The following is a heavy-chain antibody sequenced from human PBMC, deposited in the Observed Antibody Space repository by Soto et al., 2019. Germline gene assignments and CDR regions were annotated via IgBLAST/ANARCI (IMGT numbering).Heavy chain of an antibody. D-gene: IGHD2-2*01. V-gene: IGHV4-59*01. CDR3: ARDAGDCSSTCCSNWFDP. J-gene: IGHJ5*02. Sequence: SETLSLTCTVSGGSISSYYWSWIRQPPGKGLEWIGYIYYSGSTNYNPSLKSRVTISVDTSKNQFSLKLSSVTAADTAVYYCARDAGDCSSTCCSNWFDPWGQGTLVTVSS. CDR2: IYYSGST. CDR1: GGSISSYY.